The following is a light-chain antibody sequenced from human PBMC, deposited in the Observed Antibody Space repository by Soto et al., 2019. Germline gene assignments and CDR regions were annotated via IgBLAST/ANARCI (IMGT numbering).Light chain of an antibody. J-gene: IGKJ1*01. CDR1: QSIGDS. CDR2: DVS. V-gene: IGKV1-5*01. CDR3: QQYNSYSPWT. Sequence: DIQMTQSPSTLSASVGDRVTITCRASQSIGDSLAWYQQKPGKAPYLLISDVSSLERGVPSRFSGSGSGTEFTLTISSLQPDDFATYYCQQYNSYSPWTFGQGTKVDI.